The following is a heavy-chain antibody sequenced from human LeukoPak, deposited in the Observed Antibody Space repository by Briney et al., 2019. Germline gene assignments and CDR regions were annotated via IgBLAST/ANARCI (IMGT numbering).Heavy chain of an antibody. J-gene: IGHJ4*02. D-gene: IGHD2-2*01. CDR2: ISGSGGST. V-gene: IGHV3-23*01. CDR3: AKGGIVVVPAAIQTDFDY. CDR1: GFTFSGYA. Sequence: GGSLRLSCAASGFTFSGYAMSWVRQAPGKGLEWVSAISGSGGSTYYADSVKGRFTISRDNSKNTLYLQMNSLRAEDTAVYYCAKGGIVVVPAAIQTDFDYWGQGTLVTVSS.